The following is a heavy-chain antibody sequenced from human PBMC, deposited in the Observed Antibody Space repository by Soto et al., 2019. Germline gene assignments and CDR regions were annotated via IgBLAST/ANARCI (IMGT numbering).Heavy chain of an antibody. J-gene: IGHJ4*02. CDR2: IDQGGLET. D-gene: IGHD3-10*01. V-gene: IGHV3-7*03. Sequence: EVQLVQSGGGLVQPGGSLRLSCEASGFTLSHYWMSWVRQAPGKGLEWVAFIDQGGLETHYADSVKGRLTLSRDNAKNTVLLEMRSLRAEDTAMYCCARTIIIRYFDNWGQGTPVTVSS. CDR3: ARTIIIRYFDN. CDR1: GFTLSHYW.